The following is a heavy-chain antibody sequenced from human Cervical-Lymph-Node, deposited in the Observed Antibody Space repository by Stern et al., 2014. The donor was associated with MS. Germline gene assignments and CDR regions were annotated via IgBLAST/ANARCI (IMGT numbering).Heavy chain of an antibody. D-gene: IGHD3-22*01. V-gene: IGHV3-21*01. CDR1: GFTFGRYS. J-gene: IGHJ4*02. CDR3: ARGGGPPYYYDSSGYDPLFDY. CDR2: ISSGSGTI. Sequence: EVQLVESGGGLVKPGGSLRLSWAASGFTFGRYSMNWVRQAPGTGLEGVASISSGSGTINYPTSGTDRLTIYRANAKQSLSLQLNSLRAEDTAVFYCARGGGPPYYYDSSGYDPLFDYWGQGTLVTVSS.